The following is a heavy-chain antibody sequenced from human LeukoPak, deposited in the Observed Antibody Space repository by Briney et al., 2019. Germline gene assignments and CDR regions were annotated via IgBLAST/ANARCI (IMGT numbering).Heavy chain of an antibody. CDR2: INHSGST. Sequence: SETLSLTCAVYGGSFSGYYWSWIRQPPGKGLEWIGEINHSGSTNHNPSLKSRVTISVDTSKNQFSLKLSSVTAADTAVYYCARGLISYYFDYWGQGTLVTVSS. CDR3: ARGLISYYFDY. CDR1: GGSFSGYY. J-gene: IGHJ4*02. V-gene: IGHV4-34*01. D-gene: IGHD2/OR15-2a*01.